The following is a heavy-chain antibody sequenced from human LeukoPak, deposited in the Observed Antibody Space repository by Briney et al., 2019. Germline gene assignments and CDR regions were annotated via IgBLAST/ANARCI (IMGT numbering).Heavy chain of an antibody. J-gene: IGHJ6*03. Sequence: GGSLRLSCAASGFTFSSYAMHWVRQAPGKGLEWVSAISGSGGSTYYADSVKGRFTISRDNSKNTLYLQMNSLRAEDTAVYYCAKDGSSRTPYYYYYMDVWGKGTTVTVSS. CDR1: GFTFSSYA. CDR3: AKDGSSRTPYYYYYMDV. CDR2: ISGSGGST. D-gene: IGHD6-13*01. V-gene: IGHV3-23*01.